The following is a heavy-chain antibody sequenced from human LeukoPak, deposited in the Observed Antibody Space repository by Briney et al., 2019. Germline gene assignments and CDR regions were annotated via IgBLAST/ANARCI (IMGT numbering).Heavy chain of an antibody. V-gene: IGHV4-34*01. CDR3: ARGLGSGCGN. CDR2: INHSGST. D-gene: IGHD6-19*01. Sequence: SETLSLTCAVYGGSFSGYYWSWIRQPPGKGLEWIGEINHSGSTNYNPSLKSRVTISVDTSKNQFSLKLSSVTAADTAVYYCARGLGSGCGNWGQGTLVTVSS. J-gene: IGHJ4*02. CDR1: GGSFSGYY.